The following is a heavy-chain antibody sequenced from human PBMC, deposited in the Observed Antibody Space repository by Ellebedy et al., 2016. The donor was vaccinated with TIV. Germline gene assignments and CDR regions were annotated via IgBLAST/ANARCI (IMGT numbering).Heavy chain of an antibody. J-gene: IGHJ6*02. V-gene: IGHV3-11*06. CDR2: ISSSSSDT. CDR1: GFTFSDYY. Sequence: GESLKISCAVSGFTFSDYYMSWIRQAPGKGLEWVSYISSSSSDTDYADSVKGRFTISRDNAKNSLYLQMNSLRAEDTAVYYCARIRGDIESGRPNYGMDVWGQGTTVTISS. CDR3: ARIRGDIESGRPNYGMDV. D-gene: IGHD5/OR15-5a*01.